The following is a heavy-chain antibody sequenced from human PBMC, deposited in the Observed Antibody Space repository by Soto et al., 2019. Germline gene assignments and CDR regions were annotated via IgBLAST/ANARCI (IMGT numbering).Heavy chain of an antibody. J-gene: IGHJ5*02. D-gene: IGHD4-17*01. CDR3: AGVRSDYGDYWWFDP. V-gene: IGHV1-18*01. Sequence: ASVKVSCKASGYTFTSYGISWVRQAPGQGPEWMGWISAYNGNTNYAQKLQGRVTMTTDASASTAYMELSGLRSDDTSVYCCAGVRSDYGDYWWFDPWGQGALVTVSS. CDR2: ISAYNGNT. CDR1: GYTFTSYG.